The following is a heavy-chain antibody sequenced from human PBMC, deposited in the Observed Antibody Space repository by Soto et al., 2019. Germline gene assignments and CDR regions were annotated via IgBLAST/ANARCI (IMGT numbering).Heavy chain of an antibody. J-gene: IGHJ4*02. V-gene: IGHV3-21*01. D-gene: IGHD4-17*01. CDR3: ARDNPHYGRNCIGY. Sequence: PGGSLRLSCAASGFTFSSYSMNWVRQAPGKGLEWVSSISSSSSYIYYADSVKGRFTISRDNAKNSLYLQMNSLRAEDTAVYYCARDNPHYGRNCIGYWGQGTLVTVSS. CDR2: ISSSSSYI. CDR1: GFTFSSYS.